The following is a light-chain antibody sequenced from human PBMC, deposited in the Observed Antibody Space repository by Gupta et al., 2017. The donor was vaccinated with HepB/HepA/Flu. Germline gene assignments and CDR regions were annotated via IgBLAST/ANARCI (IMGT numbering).Light chain of an antibody. Sequence: QSVLTQPPSASVTPGQRVTISCSGSSSNIGSNTVNWYQQLPGTAPKLLIYSNNQRPAGVPDRFSGSKSGTSASLAISGLQAEDEADYYCAAWDDSSWVFGGGTKLTVL. CDR3: AAWDDSSWV. J-gene: IGLJ3*02. V-gene: IGLV1-44*01. CDR2: SNN. CDR1: SSNIGSNT.